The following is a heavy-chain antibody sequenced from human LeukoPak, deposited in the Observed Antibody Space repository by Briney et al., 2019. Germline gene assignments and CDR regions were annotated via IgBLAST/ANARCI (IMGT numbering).Heavy chain of an antibody. CDR2: ISYDGSNK. J-gene: IGHJ4*02. D-gene: IGHD3-3*01. Sequence: GGSLRLSCAASGFTFSSYGMHWVRQAPGKGLEWEAVISYDGSNKYYADSVKGRFTISRDNSKNTLYLQMNSLRAEDTAVYYCAKDPTAHYDFWSGYSRYYFDYWGQGTLVTVSS. V-gene: IGHV3-30*18. CDR3: AKDPTAHYDFWSGYSRYYFDY. CDR1: GFTFSSYG.